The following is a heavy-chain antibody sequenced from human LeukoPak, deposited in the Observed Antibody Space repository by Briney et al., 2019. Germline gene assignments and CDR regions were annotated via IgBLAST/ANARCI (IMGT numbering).Heavy chain of an antibody. V-gene: IGHV3-21*01. CDR2: ISSSSSYI. CDR1: GFTFITYS. CDR3: ARAPHYYDSSGPILYFDY. Sequence: GGSLRLSCAASGFTFITYSMNWVRQAPGKGLEWASSISSSSSYIYYADSVRGRFTISRDNSKNTLYLQTNSLRAEDTAVYYCARAPHYYDSSGPILYFDYWGQGTLVTVSS. J-gene: IGHJ4*02. D-gene: IGHD3-22*01.